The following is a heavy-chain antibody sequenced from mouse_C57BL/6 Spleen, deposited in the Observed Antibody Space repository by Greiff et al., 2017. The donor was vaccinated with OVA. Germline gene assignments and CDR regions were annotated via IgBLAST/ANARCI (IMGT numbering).Heavy chain of an antibody. CDR3: ERKDDGYYDAMDY. Sequence: EVQWVESGGGLVKPGGSLKLSCAASGFTFSDYGMHWVRQAPEKGLEWVAYISSGSSTIYYADTVKGRFTISRDNAKNTLFLQMTSLRSEDTVMYYCERKDDGYYDAMDYWGQGTSVTVSS. CDR2: ISSGSSTI. D-gene: IGHD2-3*01. CDR1: GFTFSDYG. V-gene: IGHV5-17*01. J-gene: IGHJ4*01.